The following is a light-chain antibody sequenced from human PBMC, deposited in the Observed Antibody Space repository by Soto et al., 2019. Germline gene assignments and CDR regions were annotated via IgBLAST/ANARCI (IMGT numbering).Light chain of an antibody. Sequence: EVVLTQSQATLSLSPGERATLSCRASQSVSTYLAWYQHKPGQAPRLLIYDASNRATGIPARFSGSGYATDFTLTISSLEPEDVAVYYCQQRSSWITFGQGPRLEI. CDR1: QSVSTY. CDR2: DAS. J-gene: IGKJ5*01. CDR3: QQRSSWIT. V-gene: IGKV3-11*01.